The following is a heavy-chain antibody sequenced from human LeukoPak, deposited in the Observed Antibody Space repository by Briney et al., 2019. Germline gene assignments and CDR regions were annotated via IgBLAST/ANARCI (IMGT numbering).Heavy chain of an antibody. Sequence: PGGSLRLSCAASGFTFSSYGMHWVRQSPGKGLEWVAVISYDGSNKYYADSVKGRFTISRDNSKNTLYLQMNSLRAEDTAVYYCALGAYDSSGYHDAFDIWGQGTMVTVSS. D-gene: IGHD3-22*01. J-gene: IGHJ3*02. CDR3: ALGAYDSSGYHDAFDI. V-gene: IGHV3-30*03. CDR1: GFTFSSYG. CDR2: ISYDGSNK.